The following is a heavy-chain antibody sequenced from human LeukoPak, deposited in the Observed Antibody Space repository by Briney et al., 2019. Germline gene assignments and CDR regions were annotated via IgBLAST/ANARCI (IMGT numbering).Heavy chain of an antibody. D-gene: IGHD6-19*01. CDR2: IYYSGST. V-gene: IGHV4-31*03. CDR3: ARGTPLISSGWYFGFDP. Sequence: PSETLSLTCTVSGGSISSGGYYWSWIRQHPGKGLEWIGYIYYSGSTYYNPSLKSRVTISVDTSKNQFSLKLSSVTAADTAVYYCARGTPLISSGWYFGFDPWGQGTLVTVSS. J-gene: IGHJ5*02. CDR1: GGSISSGGYY.